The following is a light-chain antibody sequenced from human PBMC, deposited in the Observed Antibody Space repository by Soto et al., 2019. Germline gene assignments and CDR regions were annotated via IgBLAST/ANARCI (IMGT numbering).Light chain of an antibody. V-gene: IGKV1-5*01. CDR2: GAS. CDR1: HSISDW. CDR3: QHYNAFPWP. J-gene: IGKJ1*01. Sequence: DVQMTQSPSTLSASVGDRVTITCRASHSISDWLAWYQQKPGKAPKLLIYGASSLGSGVPSRFSGSGSGTEFTLTIGGLQPDDFATYYCQHYNAFPWPFGQGTKVELK.